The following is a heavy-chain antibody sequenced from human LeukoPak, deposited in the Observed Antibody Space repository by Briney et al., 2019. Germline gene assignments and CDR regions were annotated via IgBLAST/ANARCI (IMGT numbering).Heavy chain of an antibody. Sequence: TASGTLSLTCTVSGDSISIYFWTSIRQPPGRGLEWLGYMSNGGSTSYNPSLESRVTLSLDVSRNQFSLRLTSVTAADTAVYYCARGHPFDIWGQGTMVTVSS. CDR1: GDSISIYF. CDR3: ARGHPFDI. V-gene: IGHV4-59*08. CDR2: MSNGGST. J-gene: IGHJ3*02.